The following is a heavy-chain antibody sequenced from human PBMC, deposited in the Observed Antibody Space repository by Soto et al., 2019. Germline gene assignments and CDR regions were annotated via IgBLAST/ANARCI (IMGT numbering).Heavy chain of an antibody. V-gene: IGHV4-59*01. CDR2: IYYSGST. D-gene: IGHD3-9*01. CDR3: AREITYYDILTGYYPDAFDI. CDR1: GGSISSYY. Sequence: SETLSLTCTVSGGSISSYYWSWIRQPPGKGLEWIGYIYYSGSTNYNPSLKSRVTISVDTSKNQFSLKLSSVTAADTAVYYCAREITYYDILTGYYPDAFDIWGQGNPGHRLL. J-gene: IGHJ3*02.